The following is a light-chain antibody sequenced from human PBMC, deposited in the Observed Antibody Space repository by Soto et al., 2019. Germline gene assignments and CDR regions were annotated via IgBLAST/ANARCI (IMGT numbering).Light chain of an antibody. CDR3: QSYDSSLIYV. CDR2: GNS. V-gene: IGLV1-40*01. J-gene: IGLJ1*01. CDR1: SSNIGAGYD. Sequence: QSVLTQPPSVSGAPGQRVTISCTGSSSNIGAGYDVHWYQQLPGTAPKLLIYGNSNRPSGVPDRFSGSKSGTSASLAITGLQVEDEADYYCQSYDSSLIYVFGTGTKLTVL.